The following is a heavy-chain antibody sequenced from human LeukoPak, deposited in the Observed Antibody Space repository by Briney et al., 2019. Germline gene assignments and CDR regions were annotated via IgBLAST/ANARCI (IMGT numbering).Heavy chain of an antibody. CDR2: ISAYNGNT. D-gene: IGHD1-26*01. V-gene: IGHV1-18*01. CDR1: GGTFSSYA. Sequence: ASVKSSCKAPGGTFSSYAISWVRQAPGQGLKWMGWISAYNGNTNYAQKLQGRVTMTTDTSTSTAYMELRSLRSDDTAVYYCARIAPSGSYFDYWGQGTLVTVSS. J-gene: IGHJ4*02. CDR3: ARIAPSGSYFDY.